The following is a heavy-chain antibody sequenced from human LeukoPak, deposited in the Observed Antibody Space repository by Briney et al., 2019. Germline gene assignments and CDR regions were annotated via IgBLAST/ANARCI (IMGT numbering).Heavy chain of an antibody. CDR1: GYTFTGYY. CDR2: INPNSGGT. CDR3: ARGSQVPKPNWFDP. V-gene: IGHV1-2*06. J-gene: IGHJ5*02. D-gene: IGHD1-14*01. Sequence: ASVKVSCKASGYTFTGYYMHWVRQAPGQGLEWMGRINPNSGGTNYAQKFQGRVTMTRDTSISTAYMELSRLRSDDTAVYYCARGSQVPKPNWFDPWGQGTLVTVSS.